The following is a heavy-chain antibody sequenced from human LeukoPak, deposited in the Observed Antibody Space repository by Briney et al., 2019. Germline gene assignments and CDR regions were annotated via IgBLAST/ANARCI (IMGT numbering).Heavy chain of an antibody. J-gene: IGHJ4*02. V-gene: IGHV4-59*01. CDR3: ASLGSSSPPDY. D-gene: IGHD6-13*01. CDR1: GFTFSSYW. CDR2: IYYSGST. Sequence: GSLRLSCAASGFTFSSYWMSWVRQPPGKGLEWIGYIYYSGSTNYNPSLKSRVTISVDTSKNQFSLKLSSVTAADTAVYYCASLGSSSPPDYWGQGTLVTVSS.